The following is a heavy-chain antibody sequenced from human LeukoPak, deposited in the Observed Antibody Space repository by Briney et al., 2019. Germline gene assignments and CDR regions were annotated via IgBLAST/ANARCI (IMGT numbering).Heavy chain of an antibody. D-gene: IGHD3-10*01. Sequence: ASVKVSCKASGYTFTGYYMHWVRQAPGQGLEWMGWMNPNSGNTGYAQKFQGRVTMTRNTSISTAYMELSSLRSEDTAVYYGARDQYGSGSYQNWFDPWGQGTLVTVSS. V-gene: IGHV1-8*02. J-gene: IGHJ5*02. CDR2: MNPNSGNT. CDR3: ARDQYGSGSYQNWFDP. CDR1: GYTFTGYY.